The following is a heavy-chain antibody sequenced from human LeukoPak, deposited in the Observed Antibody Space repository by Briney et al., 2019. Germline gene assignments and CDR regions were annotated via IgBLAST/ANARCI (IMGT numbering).Heavy chain of an antibody. D-gene: IGHD3-22*01. CDR2: IWYDGSNK. V-gene: IGHV3-33*01. CDR3: ARGDSSGYYPHNFDY. J-gene: IGHJ4*02. CDR1: GFTFSSYG. Sequence: QTGGSLRLSCAASGFTFSSYGMHWVRQAPGKGLEWVAVIWYDGSNKYYADSVKGRFTISRDNSKNTLYLQMNSLRAEDTAVYYCARGDSSGYYPHNFDYWGQGTLVTVSS.